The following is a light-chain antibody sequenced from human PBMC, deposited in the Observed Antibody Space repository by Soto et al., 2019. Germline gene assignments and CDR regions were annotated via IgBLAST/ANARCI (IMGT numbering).Light chain of an antibody. Sequence: EIVMTQSPATLSGSPGESATPSCRASKNVNTNLAWYQQKQDQAPRLLIYRASTRATRIPARISGSGSGTEFPLTFSSLQSEDFAVYYCQQYNNWPPGEFTFGQGTKLEIK. CDR2: RAS. J-gene: IGKJ2*01. CDR1: KNVNTN. CDR3: QQYNNWPPGEFT. V-gene: IGKV3-15*01.